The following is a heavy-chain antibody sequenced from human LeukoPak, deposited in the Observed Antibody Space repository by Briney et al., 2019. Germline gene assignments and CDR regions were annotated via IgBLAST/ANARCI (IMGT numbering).Heavy chain of an antibody. V-gene: IGHV3-74*01. Sequence: GGSLRLSCAASGFTFSSYWMHWVRQAPGKGLVWVSRISSDGSSTIYADSVKGRFTISRDNAQNTLYLQMNSLRAEDTAVYYCARPMYSSSWYTDYWGQGTLVTVSS. CDR3: ARPMYSSSWYTDY. D-gene: IGHD6-13*01. J-gene: IGHJ4*02. CDR1: GFTFSSYW. CDR2: ISSDGSST.